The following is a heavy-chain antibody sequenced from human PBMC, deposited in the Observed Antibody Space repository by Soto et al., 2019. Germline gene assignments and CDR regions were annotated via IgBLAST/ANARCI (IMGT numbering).Heavy chain of an antibody. Sequence: SETLSLTCAVYGGSFSGYYWSWIRQPPGKGLEWIGEINHSGSTNYNPSLKSRVTISVDTSKNQFSLKLSSVTAADTAVYYCARGRRAVAVKNWFDPWGQGTLVTVSS. CDR3: ARGRRAVAVKNWFDP. CDR1: GGSFSGYY. CDR2: INHSGST. J-gene: IGHJ5*02. D-gene: IGHD6-19*01. V-gene: IGHV4-34*01.